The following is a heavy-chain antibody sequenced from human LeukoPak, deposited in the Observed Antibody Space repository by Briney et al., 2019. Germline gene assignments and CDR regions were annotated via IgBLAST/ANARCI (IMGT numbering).Heavy chain of an antibody. CDR3: ARGDIRLQNYYMDV. V-gene: IGHV1-2*02. D-gene: IGHD2-15*01. CDR2: INPNSGGT. Sequence: ASVKVSCKASGYTFTGYYMNWVRQAPGQGLEWMGWINPNSGGTNFAQKFQDRVTMTRDTSISTAYMELSRLRSDDTAVYYCARGDIRLQNYYMDVWGKGTTVTVPS. CDR1: GYTFTGYY. J-gene: IGHJ6*03.